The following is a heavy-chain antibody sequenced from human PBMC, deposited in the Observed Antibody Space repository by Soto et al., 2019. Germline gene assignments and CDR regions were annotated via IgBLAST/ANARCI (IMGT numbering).Heavy chain of an antibody. V-gene: IGHV3-23*01. CDR3: AKTDSSSWYGIFDY. CDR1: GFTFSSYA. D-gene: IGHD6-13*01. J-gene: IGHJ4*02. Sequence: GGSLRLSCAASGFTFSSYAMSWVRQAPGKGPEWVSAISGSGGSTYYADSVKGRFTISRDNSKNTLYLQMNSLRAEDTAVYYCAKTDSSSWYGIFDYWGQGTLVTVSS. CDR2: ISGSGGST.